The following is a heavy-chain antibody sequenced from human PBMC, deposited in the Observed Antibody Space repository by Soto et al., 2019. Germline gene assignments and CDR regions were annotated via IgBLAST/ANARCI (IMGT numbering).Heavy chain of an antibody. CDR2: IYTSGAT. V-gene: IGHV4-4*07. J-gene: IGHJ4*02. CDR1: GSSFSNFY. CDR3: ARGGIQLSYAFDH. Sequence: PSETLSLTCSVSGSSFSNFYWSWIRQPAGKGREWIGRIYTSGATSYNPSLKSRVTMSVDTPQTQMSLNLTSVTAADTAVYYCARGGIQLSYAFDHWGQGILVTVSS. D-gene: IGHD3-10*01.